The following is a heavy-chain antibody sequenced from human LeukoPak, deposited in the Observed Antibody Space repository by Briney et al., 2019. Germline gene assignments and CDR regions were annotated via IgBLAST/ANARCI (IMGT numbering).Heavy chain of an antibody. Sequence: PGGSLRLSCAASGFTFSNAWMSWVRQAPGKGLEWVGQIKTKTDGGTTDSAATVKGRFTISRDDSKSTLFLQMNSLKTEDTATYYCTTLYGSGNYYWGQGTLVTVSS. J-gene: IGHJ4*02. D-gene: IGHD3-10*01. CDR2: IKTKTDGGTT. CDR1: GFTFSNAW. V-gene: IGHV3-15*01. CDR3: TTLYGSGNYY.